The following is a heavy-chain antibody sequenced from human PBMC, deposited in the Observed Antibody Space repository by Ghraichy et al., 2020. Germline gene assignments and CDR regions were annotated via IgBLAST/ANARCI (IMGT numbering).Heavy chain of an antibody. CDR3: AWMNTVTSVGY. D-gene: IGHD4-17*01. CDR2: TKGGGGAT. CDR1: GLLFSDAW. J-gene: IGHJ4*02. V-gene: IGHV3-15*01. Sequence: GGSLRLSCRVSGLLFSDAWMNWVRQTPGKGLEWVGRTKGGGGATDYGSPVRGRFTISRDDAKSTVYLQMNSLRSEDTAVYFCAWMNTVTSVGYWGQGTLVTVS.